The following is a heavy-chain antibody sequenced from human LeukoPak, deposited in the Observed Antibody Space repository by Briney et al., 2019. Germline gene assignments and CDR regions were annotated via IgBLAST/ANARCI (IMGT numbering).Heavy chain of an antibody. V-gene: IGHV3-23*01. CDR1: GFSFGSYA. Sequence: GGSLRLSCAASGFSFGSYALSWVRQAPGKGLEWISAITGSGGTTYYAESVKGRFTISRDNSKDILYLQTTDLSIEDTAVYYCAKDWHGSGYSHFDYWGQGTLVTVSS. CDR2: ITGSGGTT. D-gene: IGHD4-23*01. CDR3: AKDWHGSGYSHFDY. J-gene: IGHJ4*02.